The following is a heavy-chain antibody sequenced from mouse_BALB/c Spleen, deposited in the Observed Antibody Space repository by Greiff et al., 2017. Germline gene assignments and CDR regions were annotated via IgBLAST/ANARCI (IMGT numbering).Heavy chain of an antibody. J-gene: IGHJ2*01. CDR1: GFTFSSYG. CDR2: INSNGGST. Sequence: ESGGGLVQPGGSLKLSCAASGFTFSSYGMSWVRQTPDKRLELVATINSNGGSTYYPDSVKGRFTISRDNAKNTLYLQMSSLKSEDTAMYYCARDGGNFYYFDYWGQGTTLTVSS. D-gene: IGHD2-1*01. CDR3: ARDGGNFYYFDY. V-gene: IGHV5-6-3*01.